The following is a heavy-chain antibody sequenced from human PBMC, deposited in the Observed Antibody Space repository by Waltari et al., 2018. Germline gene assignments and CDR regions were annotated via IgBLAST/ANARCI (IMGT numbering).Heavy chain of an antibody. D-gene: IGHD1-7*01. CDR2: IYYSGST. CDR3: ARDLEGNYGYWYFDL. Sequence: GYIYYSGSTNYNPSLKSRVTISVDTSKNQFSLKLSSVTAADTAVYYCARDLEGNYGYWYFDLWGRGTLVTVSS. V-gene: IGHV4-59*01. J-gene: IGHJ2*01.